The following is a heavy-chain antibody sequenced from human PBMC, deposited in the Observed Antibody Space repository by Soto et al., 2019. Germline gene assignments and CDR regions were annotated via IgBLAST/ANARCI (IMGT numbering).Heavy chain of an antibody. V-gene: IGHV3-48*01. D-gene: IGHD3-10*01. CDR3: ATGRGIY. J-gene: IGHJ4*02. CDR1: GFTFFSYT. CDR2: ISTGGGTI. Sequence: EVRLVESGGGLVQPGGSLRLSCAASGFTFFSYTMSWVRQAPGKGLEWVSYISTGGGTITYADSVKGRFTISRDNAKHSLYLQMNSLSAEDTAVYYCATGRGIYWGQGILVTVSS.